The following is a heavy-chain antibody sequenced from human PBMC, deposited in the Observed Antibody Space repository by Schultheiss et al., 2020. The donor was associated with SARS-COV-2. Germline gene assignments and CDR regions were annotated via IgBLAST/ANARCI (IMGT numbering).Heavy chain of an antibody. V-gene: IGHV4-34*01. D-gene: IGHD5-18*01. CDR1: GGSFSNYY. Sequence: SETLSLTCAVYGGSFSNYYWSWIRQPPGGGLEWIAEVTHSGTTNYNPSLKSRVFVSVDTSNNQVSLKVNSVTAADTAVYYCARRGYTFGSPTFDYWGQGTLVTVSS. CDR2: VTHSGTT. J-gene: IGHJ4*02. CDR3: ARRGYTFGSPTFDY.